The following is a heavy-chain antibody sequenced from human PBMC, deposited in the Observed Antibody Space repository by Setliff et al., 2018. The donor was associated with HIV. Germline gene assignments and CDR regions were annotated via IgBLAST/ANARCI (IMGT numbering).Heavy chain of an antibody. V-gene: IGHV4-59*01. J-gene: IGHJ4*02. Sequence: SETLSLTCAVSAGSISSYYWSWIRQPPGKGLEWIRYVFYSGSANYNPSLKSRVTISVDTSKNQFSLTVTSVTAADTAVYYCAREKNGYFDSWGQGTLVTVSS. CDR2: VFYSGSA. CDR1: AGSISSYY. D-gene: IGHD2-8*01. CDR3: AREKNGYFDS.